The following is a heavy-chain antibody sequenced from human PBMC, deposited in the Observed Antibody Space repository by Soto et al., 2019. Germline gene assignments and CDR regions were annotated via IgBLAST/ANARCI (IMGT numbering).Heavy chain of an antibody. CDR2: IYGDNDK. Sequence: QITLKESGPTLVKPTQTLTLTCTFSGFSLSTSGVGVCWIRQPPGKALEWLALIYGDNDKRHSPSLKSRLTITKDTSKNQVVLTMTNMDPVDTATYDCAHLNYYGSGGYYRYFDYWGQGTLVTVSS. CDR3: AHLNYYGSGGYYRYFDY. D-gene: IGHD3-10*01. CDR1: GFSLSTSGVG. V-gene: IGHV2-5*02. J-gene: IGHJ4*02.